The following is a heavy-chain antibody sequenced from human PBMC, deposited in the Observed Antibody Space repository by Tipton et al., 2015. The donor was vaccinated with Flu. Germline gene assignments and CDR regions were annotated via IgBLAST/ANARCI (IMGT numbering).Heavy chain of an antibody. J-gene: IGHJ4*02. V-gene: IGHV4-39*01. CDR1: GGSISNNNYY. CDR2: IYYSGTT. D-gene: IGHD3-10*01. CDR3: ARHSGSRYPGSGNFDF. Sequence: TLSLTCTVSGGSISNNNYYWGWIRQPPGKGMEWIGSIYYSGTTYYNPSLKSRVTVSVDTSKNQFSLKLNSVTAADTAVYYCARHSGSRYPGSGNFDFWGQGTLVIVSS.